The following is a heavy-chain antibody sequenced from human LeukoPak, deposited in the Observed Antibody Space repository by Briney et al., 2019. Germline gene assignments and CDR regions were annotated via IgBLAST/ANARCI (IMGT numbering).Heavy chain of an antibody. D-gene: IGHD2-2*01. J-gene: IGHJ5*02. CDR3: AKGGCSSTTCYLANP. V-gene: IGHV3-30*18. CDR1: GLTFSSYG. CDR2: ISYDGSNK. Sequence: PGGSLRLSCAASGLTFSSYGMHWVRQAPGKGLEWVAVISYDGSNKYYADSVKGRFTISRDNSKNTLYLQMNSLTAEDTAQYYCAKGGCSSTTCYLANPWGQGTLVTVSS.